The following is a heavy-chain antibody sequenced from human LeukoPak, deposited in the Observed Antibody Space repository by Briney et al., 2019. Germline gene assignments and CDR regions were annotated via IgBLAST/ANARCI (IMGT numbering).Heavy chain of an antibody. D-gene: IGHD3-10*01. V-gene: IGHV5-51*01. CDR3: VRQRGASGTINHFDP. Sequence: GESLKISCKASGYNFATFWIAWVRQMPGKGLELMGIIYPGGSDTRYRSSFQGQVTISADRSIRTAYLQWNTLKTSDTAMYYCVRQRGASGTINHFDPWGQGTLVTVSS. J-gene: IGHJ5*02. CDR2: IYPGGSDT. CDR1: GYNFATFW.